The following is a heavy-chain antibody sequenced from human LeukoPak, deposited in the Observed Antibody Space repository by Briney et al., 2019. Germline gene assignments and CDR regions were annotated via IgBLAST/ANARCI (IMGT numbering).Heavy chain of an antibody. D-gene: IGHD2-15*01. Sequence: ASVKVSCKASGYTFTGHYMHWVRQAPGQGPEWMGVISPSGGSTTYAQKFQGRVTLTRDMSTTTAYMELRSLRSDDTAVYYCARAGAVVDNWFDPWGQGTLVTVSS. V-gene: IGHV1-46*01. J-gene: IGHJ5*02. CDR2: ISPSGGST. CDR3: ARAGAVVDNWFDP. CDR1: GYTFTGHY.